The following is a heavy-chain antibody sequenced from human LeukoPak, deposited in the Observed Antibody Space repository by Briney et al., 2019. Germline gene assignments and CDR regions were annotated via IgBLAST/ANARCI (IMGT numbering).Heavy chain of an antibody. CDR1: GGSISSFY. V-gene: IGHV4-59*01. CDR3: ARGVAARRNYYYGMDV. Sequence: SETLSLTCTVSGGSISSFYWTWIRQPPGKGLEWIGYIDYSGSTDYNPSLKSRVTISVDTSKNQFSLKLSSVTAADTAVYYCARGVAARRNYYYGMDVWGQRTTVTVSS. J-gene: IGHJ6*02. CDR2: IDYSGST. D-gene: IGHD6-6*01.